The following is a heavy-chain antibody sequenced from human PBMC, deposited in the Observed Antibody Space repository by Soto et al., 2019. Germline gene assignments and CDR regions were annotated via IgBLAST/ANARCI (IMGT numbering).Heavy chain of an antibody. D-gene: IGHD3-22*01. Sequence: GESLKISCKCSGYSFTTYWIGWVRQMPGKGPEWMGIIYPGDSDSRYSPSFQGQVTISADKSLTTAYLQWSSLKASDTAMYYCARHPYYDSSGYPDYWGQGTLVTVSS. CDR2: IYPGDSDS. CDR3: ARHPYYDSSGYPDY. V-gene: IGHV5-51*01. J-gene: IGHJ4*02. CDR1: GYSFTTYW.